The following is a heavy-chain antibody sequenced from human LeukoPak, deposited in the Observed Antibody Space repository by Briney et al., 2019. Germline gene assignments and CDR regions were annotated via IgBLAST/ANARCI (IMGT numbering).Heavy chain of an antibody. D-gene: IGHD3-16*01. Sequence: SETLSLTCAVSGGSFSGYYWSWIRQPPGKGLEWIGEINHSGSTNYNPSLKSRVTISVDTSKNQFSLKLSSVTAADTAVYYCARATSRFDPWGQGTLVTVSS. CDR2: INHSGST. CDR1: GGSFSGYY. V-gene: IGHV4-34*01. J-gene: IGHJ5*02. CDR3: ARATSRFDP.